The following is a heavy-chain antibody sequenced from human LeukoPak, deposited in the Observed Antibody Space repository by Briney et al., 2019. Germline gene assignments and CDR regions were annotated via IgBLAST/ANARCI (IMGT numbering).Heavy chain of an antibody. Sequence: SETLSLTCTVSGGSISSGSYYWSWIRQPAGKGLEWIGRIYTSGSTNYNPSLKSRVTISVDTSKNQFSLKLSSVTAADTAVYYCARAQGDIVVVPAAIRFDYWGQGTLVTVSS. CDR3: ARAQGDIVVVPAAIRFDY. CDR1: GGSISSGSYY. D-gene: IGHD2-2*01. J-gene: IGHJ4*02. CDR2: IYTSGST. V-gene: IGHV4-61*02.